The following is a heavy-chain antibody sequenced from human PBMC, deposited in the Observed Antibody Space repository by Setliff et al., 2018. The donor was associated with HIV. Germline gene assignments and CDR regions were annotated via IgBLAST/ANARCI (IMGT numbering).Heavy chain of an antibody. CDR1: GYSFSKYG. V-gene: IGHV1-69*10. CDR2: IFPNLDIP. J-gene: IGHJ5*02. D-gene: IGHD2-15*01. Sequence: GASVKVSCKASGYSFSKYGISWVRQAPGQGLEWMGGIFPNLDIPNYAQKFQGRLTITADKSTNTAYMELSSLKSDDTAVYYCARGPEEGDCSGGSCYGNFDPWGQGTLVTVSS. CDR3: ARGPEEGDCSGGSCYGNFDP.